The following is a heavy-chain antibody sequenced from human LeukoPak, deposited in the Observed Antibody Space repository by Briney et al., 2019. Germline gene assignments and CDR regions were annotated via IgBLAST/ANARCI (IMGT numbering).Heavy chain of an antibody. CDR1: GFTFSSYW. J-gene: IGHJ4*02. V-gene: IGHV3-7*01. Sequence: GGSLRLSCAASGFTFSSYWMSWVRQAPGKGLEWVANIKQDGSEKYYVDSVKGRFTISRDNAKNSLYLQMNSLRAEDTAVYYCARETYSYDSSGYYYPSGFDYWGQGTLVTVSS. CDR2: IKQDGSEK. D-gene: IGHD3-22*01. CDR3: ARETYSYDSSGYYYPSGFDY.